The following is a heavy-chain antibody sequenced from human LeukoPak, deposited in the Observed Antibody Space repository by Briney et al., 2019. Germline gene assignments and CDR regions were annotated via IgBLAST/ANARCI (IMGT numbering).Heavy chain of an antibody. J-gene: IGHJ4*02. CDR3: ARAGTAMVDN. CDR2: INTRTGDP. Sequence: GASVKISCKASGYNFIDFGMNWVRQAPGQGLEWMGWINTRTGDPMYAQDFTGRFVFSVDTSRTTAYLQITSLKADDTAVYYCARAGTAMVDNWGQRTLVTVSS. CDR1: GYNFIDFG. V-gene: IGHV7-4-1*02. D-gene: IGHD5-18*01.